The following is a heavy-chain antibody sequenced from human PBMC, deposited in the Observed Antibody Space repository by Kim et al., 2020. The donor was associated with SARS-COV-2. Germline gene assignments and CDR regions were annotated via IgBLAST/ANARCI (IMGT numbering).Heavy chain of an antibody. CDR2: ISGVGGVI. J-gene: IGHJ3*01. Sequence: GGSLRLSCAVSGFTFSDYAMSWVRQAPGKGLEWVSVISGVGGVIYYATSVKGRFTVSRDNSKNTLFVQMTSLRAEDTADYFCARLQQDGDSDLFDVWGPG. CDR1: GFTFSDYA. D-gene: IGHD1-1*01. CDR3: ARLQQDGDSDLFDV. V-gene: IGHV3-23*01.